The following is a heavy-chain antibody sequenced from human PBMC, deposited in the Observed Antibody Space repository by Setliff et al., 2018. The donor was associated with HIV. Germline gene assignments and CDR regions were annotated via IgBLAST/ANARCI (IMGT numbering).Heavy chain of an antibody. CDR1: GGSFSSATYS. Sequence: PSETLSLTCTVSGGSFSSATYSWIWIRQPAGKGLEYIGLSYTSGNTRYNPSLKSRLSISVDTSKNQISLKLSSVTAADTAVYYCARLVEARGAANDYFDCWGQGTLVTVSS. J-gene: IGHJ4*02. V-gene: IGHV4-61*02. CDR3: ARLVEARGAANDYFDC. D-gene: IGHD3-10*01. CDR2: SYTSGNT.